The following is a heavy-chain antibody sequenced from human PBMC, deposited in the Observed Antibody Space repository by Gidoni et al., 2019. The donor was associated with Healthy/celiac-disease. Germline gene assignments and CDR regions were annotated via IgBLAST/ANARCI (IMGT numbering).Heavy chain of an antibody. CDR2: IWYDGSNK. CDR3: ASDSGSYRGSFDY. V-gene: IGHV3-33*01. CDR1: GFTFSSYG. D-gene: IGHD1-26*01. J-gene: IGHJ4*02. Sequence: QVQLVESGGGVVQPVMSLRLSCAASGFTFSSYGMHGVRQAPGKGLEWGAVIWYDGSNKYYADSGKGRFTISRDNAKNTLYLQMNSLRAEDTAVYYCASDSGSYRGSFDYWGQGTLVTVSS.